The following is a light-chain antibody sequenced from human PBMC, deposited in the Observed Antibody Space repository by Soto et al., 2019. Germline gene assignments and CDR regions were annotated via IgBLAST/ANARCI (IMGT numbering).Light chain of an antibody. J-gene: IGLJ2*01. CDR1: RSNIGSNY. Sequence: QSVLTQPPSASGTPGQRGTIACSGSRSNIGSNYVYWYQQVPGTAPKLLIYSDYQRPSGVPDRFSGSKSGTSASLAISGLRSEDETDYYCAAWDDSLSGVVFGGGTKLTVL. CDR3: AAWDDSLSGVV. CDR2: SDY. V-gene: IGLV1-47*02.